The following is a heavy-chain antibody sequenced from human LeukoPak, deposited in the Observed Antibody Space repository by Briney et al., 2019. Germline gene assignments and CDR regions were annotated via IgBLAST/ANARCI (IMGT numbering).Heavy chain of an antibody. Sequence: GGSLRLSCAASGFTFSTYGMSWGREAPGKGVGWVSGISGSGGSGLYTDSVKGRFTIYRDNSKNTLYLQMNSLRAEDTAVYYCAPLPLAVAAPRVDYWGQGTLVTVSS. CDR3: APLPLAVAAPRVDY. V-gene: IGHV3-23*01. J-gene: IGHJ4*02. CDR2: ISGSGGSG. CDR1: GFTFSTYG. D-gene: IGHD6-19*01.